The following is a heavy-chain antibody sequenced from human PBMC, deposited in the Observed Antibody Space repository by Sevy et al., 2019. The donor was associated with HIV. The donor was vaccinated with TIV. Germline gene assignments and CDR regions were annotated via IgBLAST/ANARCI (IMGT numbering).Heavy chain of an antibody. J-gene: IGHJ1*01. CDR3: ALERLSSNVAEYFQN. Sequence: GGSLRLSCAASGFTFSAFSMHWVRQAPGKGLEWVATISYDGNNDHYADSVKGRFTISRDNSKSSLYLQMNSLRGEDTAVYYCALERLSSNVAEYFQNWGQGTLVTVSS. V-gene: IGHV3-30-3*01. CDR2: ISYDGNND. CDR1: GFTFSAFS. D-gene: IGHD1-1*01.